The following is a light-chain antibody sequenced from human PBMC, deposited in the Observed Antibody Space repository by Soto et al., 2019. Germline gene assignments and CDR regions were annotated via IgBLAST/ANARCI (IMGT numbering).Light chain of an antibody. J-gene: IGLJ2*01. CDR2: EVS. V-gene: IGLV2-23*02. CDR1: SSDIGKYNL. Sequence: QSALTQPASVSGSPGQSITISCTGSSSDIGKYNLVSWYQQQSGKAPKLILYEVSRRPSGVPTRFTGSKSGNTASLTISGLLPEDEADYYCSSNVGVWTFIFAGGTKVTVL. CDR3: SSNVGVWTFI.